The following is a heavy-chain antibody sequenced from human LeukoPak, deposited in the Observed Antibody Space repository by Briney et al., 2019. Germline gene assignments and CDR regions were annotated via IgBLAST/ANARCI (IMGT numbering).Heavy chain of an antibody. V-gene: IGHV4-38-2*01. J-gene: IGHJ4*02. CDR3: ARVDTAMASGIDY. Sequence: SETLSLTCAVSGYSISSGYYWGWIRQPPGQGLEWIGSIYHSGSTYYNPSLKSRVTISVDTSKNQFSLKLSSVTAADTAVYYCARVDTAMASGIDYWGQGTLVTVSS. CDR1: GYSISSGYY. D-gene: IGHD5-18*01. CDR2: IYHSGST.